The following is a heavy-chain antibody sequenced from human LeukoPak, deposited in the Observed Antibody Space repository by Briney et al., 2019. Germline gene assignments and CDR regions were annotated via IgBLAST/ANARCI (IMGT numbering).Heavy chain of an antibody. J-gene: IGHJ4*02. CDR3: QVTDTDSFDY. D-gene: IGHD2-21*02. CDR1: GFTFSSSA. Sequence: QAGGSLRLSCAASGFTFSSSAMSWVRQVPGKGLEWVSGISASGGSTSYADSVKGRFTISRDNSKNTLFLQMNSVTADDTAVYYCQVTDTDSFDYWGQGILVTVSS. V-gene: IGHV3-23*01. CDR2: ISASGGST.